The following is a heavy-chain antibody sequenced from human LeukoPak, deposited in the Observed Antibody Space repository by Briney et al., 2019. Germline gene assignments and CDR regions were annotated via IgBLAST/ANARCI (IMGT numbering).Heavy chain of an antibody. CDR3: AINGGGDSGYGNFDY. V-gene: IGHV3-48*01. Sequence: GGSLRLSCAASGFNFNSFSMNWVRQAPGKGLEWVSYISSSGGNIHYSDSVEGQFTASRDNAKNSLYLQMNSLRADDTALYYCAINGGGDSGYGNFDYWGQGTLVTVAS. D-gene: IGHD5-12*01. CDR1: GFNFNSFS. CDR2: ISSSGGNI. J-gene: IGHJ4*02.